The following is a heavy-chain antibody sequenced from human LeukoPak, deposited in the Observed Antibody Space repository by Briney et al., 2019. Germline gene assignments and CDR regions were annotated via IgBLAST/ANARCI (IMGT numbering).Heavy chain of an antibody. CDR1: GGSISSYY. CDR3: AREGYYDSSGYPTFDY. V-gene: IGHV4-59*01. J-gene: IGHJ4*02. Sequence: PSETLSLTCTVYGGSISSYYWSWIRQPPGKGLEWIGYIYYSGSTSYNPSLKSRVTISVDTSKNQFSLKLSSVTAADTAVYYCAREGYYDSSGYPTFDYWGQGTLVTVSS. D-gene: IGHD3-22*01. CDR2: IYYSGST.